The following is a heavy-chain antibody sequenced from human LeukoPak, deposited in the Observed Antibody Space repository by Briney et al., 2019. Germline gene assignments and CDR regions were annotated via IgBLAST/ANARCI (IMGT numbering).Heavy chain of an antibody. V-gene: IGHV3-11*04. CDR3: ARDSERAMQGNGGDWFDP. D-gene: IGHD2-2*01. CDR2: ISSIGSTI. Sequence: GGSLRLSCEASALTFSDYYMSWIRQAPGRWLEWVSYISSIGSTIYYADSVKGRFTITRENAKNSLYLQMNSLRAEDTAVYYCARDSERAMQGNGGDWFDPWGQGTLVTVSS. CDR1: ALTFSDYY. J-gene: IGHJ5*02.